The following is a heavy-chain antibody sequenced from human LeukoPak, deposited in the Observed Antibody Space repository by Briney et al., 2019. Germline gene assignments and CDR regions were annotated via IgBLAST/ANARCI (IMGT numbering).Heavy chain of an antibody. Sequence: GGSLRLSCAASGFTFSNYAMSWVRQAPGRGLEWVSAISGSSGLTYYADSVKGRFTISRDNSKNTLYLQMNSLRAEDTAVYYCAKDRYYYDSSGYYFDYWGQGTLVTVSS. J-gene: IGHJ4*02. CDR2: ISGSSGLT. D-gene: IGHD3-22*01. CDR3: AKDRYYYDSSGYYFDY. V-gene: IGHV3-23*01. CDR1: GFTFSNYA.